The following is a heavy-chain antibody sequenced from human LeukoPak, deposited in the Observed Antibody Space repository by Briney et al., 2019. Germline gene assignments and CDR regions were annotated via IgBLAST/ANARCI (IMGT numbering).Heavy chain of an antibody. CDR1: GGTFSSYA. CDR2: ISAYNGNT. J-gene: IGHJ6*02. V-gene: IGHV1-18*01. D-gene: IGHD2-15*01. Sequence: ASVKVSCKASGGTFSSYAISWVRQAPGQGLEWMGWISAYNGNTNYAQKLQGRVTMTTDTSTSTAYMELRSLRSDDTAVYYCARDLMSVAATHYYYYGMDVWGQGTTVTVSS. CDR3: ARDLMSVAATHYYYYGMDV.